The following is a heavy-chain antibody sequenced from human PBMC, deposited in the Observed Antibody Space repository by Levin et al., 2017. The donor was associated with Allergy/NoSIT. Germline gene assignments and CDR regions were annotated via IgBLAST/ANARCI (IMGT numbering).Heavy chain of an antibody. CDR3: ATVPVYGLDV. Sequence: KPSETLSLTCTVSGAFISNYYWSWIRQPPGKGLEWIGYISSSGSTIYNPSLDSRTIISVDMSKNHFSLRLRSVTAADTAVYYCATVPVYGLDVWGQGTTVTVS. CDR1: GAFISNYY. CDR2: ISSSGST. V-gene: IGHV4-59*01. J-gene: IGHJ6*02.